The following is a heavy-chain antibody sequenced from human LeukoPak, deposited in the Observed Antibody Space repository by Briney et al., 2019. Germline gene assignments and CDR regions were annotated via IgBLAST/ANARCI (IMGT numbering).Heavy chain of an antibody. D-gene: IGHD2-2*01. J-gene: IGHJ4*02. CDR1: GGTSSSYT. CDR2: IIPILGIA. CDR3: AGRLRYCSSTSCYPY. Sequence: ASLKVSCKASGGTSSSYTISWVRQAPGQGLEWMGRIIPILGIANYAQKFQGRVTITADKSTSTAYMELSSLRSEDTAVYYCAGRLRYCSSTSCYPYWGQGTLVTVSS. V-gene: IGHV1-69*02.